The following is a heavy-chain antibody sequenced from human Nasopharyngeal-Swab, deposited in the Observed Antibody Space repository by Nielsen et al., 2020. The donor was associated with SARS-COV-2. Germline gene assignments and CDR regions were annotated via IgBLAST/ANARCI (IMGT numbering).Heavy chain of an antibody. CDR3: AKDHFSSVIVAVIDAFDI. V-gene: IGHV3-30*18. Sequence: GESLKISCAASGFTFSSYGMHLVRQAPGKGLEWVAVISYAGSNKYYADSVKGRFTISRDNSKNTLYLQMNSLRAEDTAVYYCAKDHFSSVIVAVIDAFDIWGQGTMVTVSS. J-gene: IGHJ3*02. CDR2: ISYAGSNK. D-gene: IGHD3-22*01. CDR1: GFTFSSYG.